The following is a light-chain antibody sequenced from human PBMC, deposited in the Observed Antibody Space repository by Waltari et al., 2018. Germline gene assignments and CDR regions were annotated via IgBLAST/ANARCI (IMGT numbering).Light chain of an antibody. CDR3: QQYNNWPPGT. J-gene: IGKJ1*01. CDR1: QTIGRS. Sequence: ETVVTQSPATLSVSPGERATLSCRTNQTIGRSLAWYQQKPGQAPRLVIYGASIRATGIPPRFSGSGSETEFALTISGLQSEDFAVYYCQQYNNWPPGTFGQGTKVEI. V-gene: IGKV3-15*01. CDR2: GAS.